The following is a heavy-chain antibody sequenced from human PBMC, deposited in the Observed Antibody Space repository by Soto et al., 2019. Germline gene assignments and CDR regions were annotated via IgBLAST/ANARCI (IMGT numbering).Heavy chain of an antibody. CDR3: ARLIHCKTTSCYFDY. D-gene: IGHD2-2*01. J-gene: IGHJ4*02. CDR1: GGSISSYC. Sequence: SETLSLTCTVSGGSISSYCWSWIRQPPGKGLEWIGYIYYSGTTYYNPSLKSRVTISGDTSKNQFSLKLSSVTAADTAVFYCARLIHCKTTSCYFDYWGQGTLVTVSS. CDR2: IYYSGTT. V-gene: IGHV4-59*08.